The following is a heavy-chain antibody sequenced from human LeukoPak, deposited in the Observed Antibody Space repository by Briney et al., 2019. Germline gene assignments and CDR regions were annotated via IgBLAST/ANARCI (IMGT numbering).Heavy chain of an antibody. J-gene: IGHJ5*02. CDR2: IQADGRSA. CDR1: GLTFSRLSSYW. V-gene: IGHV3-74*01. Sequence: GVSLRLSCAASGLTFSRLSSYWMHWVRQAPGKGLVWVSGIQADGRSADYADFVKGRFTISRDNAKNARHLQMNKLRAEDTAVYYCARDRPHNWFDPWGQGTLVTVSS. CDR3: ARDRPHNWFDP.